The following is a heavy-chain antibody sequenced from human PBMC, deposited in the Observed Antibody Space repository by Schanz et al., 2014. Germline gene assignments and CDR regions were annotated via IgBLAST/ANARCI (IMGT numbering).Heavy chain of an antibody. Sequence: EMQLLESGGGLVQPGGSLRLSCASSGFSFTTYAMSWIRQPPGRGLEWVSYIGNGGVTIYYADSVKGRFTISRDNAKNSLYLQMNSLRAEDTAVYHCVSSGSYSSYAFWGQGTLVTVSS. V-gene: IGHV3-48*01. J-gene: IGHJ4*02. CDR2: IGNGGVTI. CDR3: VSSGSYSSYAF. D-gene: IGHD3-10*01. CDR1: GFSFTTYA.